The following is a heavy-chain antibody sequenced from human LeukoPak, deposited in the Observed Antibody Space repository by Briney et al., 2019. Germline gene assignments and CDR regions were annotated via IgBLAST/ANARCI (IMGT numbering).Heavy chain of an antibody. CDR2: IYYSGST. CDR1: GGSISSYY. CDR3: ARSYYDSSGILDY. J-gene: IGHJ4*02. D-gene: IGHD3-22*01. Sequence: SEPLSLTCTVSGGSISSYYWSWIRQPPGKGLEWIGYIYYSGSTNYNPSLQSRVTISVDTSKNQFSLKLSSVTAADTAVYYCARSYYDSSGILDYWGQGTLVTVSS. V-gene: IGHV4-59*01.